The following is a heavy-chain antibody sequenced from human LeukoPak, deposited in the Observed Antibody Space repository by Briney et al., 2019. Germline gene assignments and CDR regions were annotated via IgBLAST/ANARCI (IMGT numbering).Heavy chain of an antibody. J-gene: IGHJ4*02. V-gene: IGHV4-59*08. D-gene: IGHD5-18*01. Sequence: PSETLSLTCTVSGGSISSYYWSWIRQPPGKGLEWIGYIYYSGSTNYNPSLKSRVTISVDTSKNQFSLKLSSVTAADTAVYYCARGGQLWLPDFDYWGQGTLVTVSS. CDR1: GGSISSYY. CDR2: IYYSGST. CDR3: ARGGQLWLPDFDY.